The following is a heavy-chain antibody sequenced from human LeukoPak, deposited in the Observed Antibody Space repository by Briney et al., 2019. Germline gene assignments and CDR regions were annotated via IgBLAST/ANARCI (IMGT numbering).Heavy chain of an antibody. J-gene: IGHJ4*02. Sequence: SETLSLTCTASGVSISSSSYYWGWIRQPPGKGLEWIGSIYYSGSTYYNPSLKSRVTISVDTSKNQFSLKLSSVTAADTAVYYCATSSGWSYYFDYWGQGTLVTVSS. V-gene: IGHV4-39*01. CDR3: ATSSGWSYYFDY. CDR1: GVSISSSSYY. D-gene: IGHD6-19*01. CDR2: IYYSGST.